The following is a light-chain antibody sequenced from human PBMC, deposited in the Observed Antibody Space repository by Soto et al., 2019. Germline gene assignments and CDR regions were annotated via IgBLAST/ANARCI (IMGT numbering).Light chain of an antibody. V-gene: IGKV1-12*01. Sequence: DIQMTQSPSSLSASVGDSVTITCRASQNIKTYLNWYQQKPGKAPNLLIYAASSLHSGVPSRFSGSGSGTDFTLTISSLQPEDFATYYCQQANSFPLTFGGGTKVDIK. CDR2: AAS. CDR1: QNIKTY. CDR3: QQANSFPLT. J-gene: IGKJ4*01.